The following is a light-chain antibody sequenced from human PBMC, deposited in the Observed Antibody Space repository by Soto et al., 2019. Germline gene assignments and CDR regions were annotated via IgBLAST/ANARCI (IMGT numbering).Light chain of an antibody. CDR3: QQSYSPVWT. V-gene: IGKV1-39*01. Sequence: DIQMTQSPSSLSASVGDRVTITCRASQSISSYLNWYQQKPGKAPRVLIFAASSLQSEVPARFSGSGSGTDFTLTISSLQPEDFATYYCQQSYSPVWTFGQGTKVEIK. CDR1: QSISSY. J-gene: IGKJ1*01. CDR2: AAS.